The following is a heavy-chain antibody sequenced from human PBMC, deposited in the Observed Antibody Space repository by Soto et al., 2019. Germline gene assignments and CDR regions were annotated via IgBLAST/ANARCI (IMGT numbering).Heavy chain of an antibody. CDR3: AARGYCSGGSCKGLYYYMDV. Sequence: GGSLRLSCAASGFTFSSYAMSWVRQAPGKWLEWVSAISGSGGSTYYADSVKGRFTISRDNSKNTLYLQMNSLRAEDTAVYYCAARGYCSGGSCKGLYYYMDVSGKGTTVTVSS. J-gene: IGHJ6*03. CDR1: GFTFSSYA. V-gene: IGHV3-23*01. CDR2: ISGSGGST. D-gene: IGHD2-15*01.